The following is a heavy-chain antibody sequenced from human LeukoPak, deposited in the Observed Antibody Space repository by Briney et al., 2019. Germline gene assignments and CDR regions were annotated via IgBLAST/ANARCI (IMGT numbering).Heavy chain of an antibody. Sequence: GGSLRLSCAASGFTFRVYAMTWVRQAPGKGLEWVSGISGSGSSTYSADSVKGRFTISRDNSKNTLYLQMNSLRAEDTAVYYCAKGVGYSSGWYDYWGQGTLVTVSS. V-gene: IGHV3-23*01. CDR3: AKGVGYSSGWYDY. CDR2: ISGSGSST. D-gene: IGHD6-19*01. CDR1: GFTFRVYA. J-gene: IGHJ4*02.